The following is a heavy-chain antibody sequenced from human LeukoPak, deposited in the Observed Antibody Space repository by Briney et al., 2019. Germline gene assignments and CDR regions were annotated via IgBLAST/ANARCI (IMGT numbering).Heavy chain of an antibody. V-gene: IGHV3-7*01. CDR3: ARQWLGYYFDY. CDR1: GFTFSSYW. J-gene: IGHJ4*02. Sequence: GGSLRLSCAASGFTFSSYWMSWVRQAPGKGLEWVANIKQDGSEKYYVDSVKGRFTISRDNAKNSLYLQMNSLRAEDTAVYHCARQWLGYYFDYWGQGTLVTVSS. D-gene: IGHD6-19*01. CDR2: IKQDGSEK.